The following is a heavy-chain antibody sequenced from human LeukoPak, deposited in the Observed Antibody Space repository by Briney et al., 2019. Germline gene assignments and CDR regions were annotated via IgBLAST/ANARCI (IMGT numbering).Heavy chain of an antibody. V-gene: IGHV4-4*07. CDR2: IYTSGNT. CDR1: GGSISSYY. CDR3: ARHPELYFFDY. J-gene: IGHJ4*02. D-gene: IGHD3-10*01. Sequence: SETLSLTCTVSGGSISSYYWSWIRQPAGKGLEWIGRIYTSGNTNHNPSLKSRVTISADTSKNQVSLTLSSVTAADTAVYYCARHPELYFFDYWGQGTLVTVSS.